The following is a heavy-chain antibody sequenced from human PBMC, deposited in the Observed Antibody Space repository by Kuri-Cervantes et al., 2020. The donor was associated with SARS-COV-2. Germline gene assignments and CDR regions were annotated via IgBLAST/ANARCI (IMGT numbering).Heavy chain of an antibody. Sequence: SGPTLVNPTPTLTLTSTFSGFSLSTSGMCVSWIRQPPGKALELLALIDWDDDKYYSTSLKTRLTISKDTYKNQVVLTMTNMDPVDTATDYCAQTRYSGYDFGAIYFDYWGQGTLVTVSS. CDR1: GFSLSTSGMC. D-gene: IGHD5-12*01. CDR3: AQTRYSGYDFGAIYFDY. CDR2: IDWDDDK. V-gene: IGHV2-70*01. J-gene: IGHJ4*02.